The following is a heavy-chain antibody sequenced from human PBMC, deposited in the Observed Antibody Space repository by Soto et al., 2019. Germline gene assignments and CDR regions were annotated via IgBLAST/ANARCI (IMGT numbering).Heavy chain of an antibody. CDR2: INPNSGGT. CDR3: ARVNPLDFDYYGMDV. J-gene: IGHJ6*02. D-gene: IGHD2-2*03. Sequence: GASVKVSCKASGYTFTGYYMHWVRQAPGQGLEWMGWINPNSGGTNYAQKFQGWVTMTRDTSISTAYMELSRLRSDDTAVYYCARVNPLDFDYYGMDVWGQGTTVTVSS. CDR1: GYTFTGYY. V-gene: IGHV1-2*04.